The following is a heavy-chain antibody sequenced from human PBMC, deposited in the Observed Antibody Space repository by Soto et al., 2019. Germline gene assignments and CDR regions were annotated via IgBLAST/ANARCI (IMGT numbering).Heavy chain of an antibody. CDR2: ISSSGSTI. V-gene: IGHV3-48*03. Sequence: GGSLRLSCAASGFTFSSYEMNWVRQAPGKGLEWVSYISSSGSTIYYADSAKGRFTISRDNAKNSLYLQMNSLRAEDTAVYYCARDQESSSWYYYYYGMDVWGQGTTVTVSS. CDR3: ARDQESSSWYYYYYGMDV. CDR1: GFTFSSYE. J-gene: IGHJ6*02. D-gene: IGHD6-13*01.